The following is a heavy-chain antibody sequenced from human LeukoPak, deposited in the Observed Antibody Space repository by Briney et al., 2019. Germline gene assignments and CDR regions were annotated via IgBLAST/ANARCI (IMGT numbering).Heavy chain of an antibody. D-gene: IGHD2-2*01. CDR2: ISGGGGST. CDR1: GFTFSNAW. J-gene: IGHJ6*03. V-gene: IGHV3-23*01. Sequence: GGSLRLSCAASGFTFSNAWMSWVRQAPGKGLEWVSTISGGGGSTYYSDSVKGRFTISRDNSKNTLYLQMNSLRAEDTAVYYCARVVEYQLLSYYYYMDVWGKGTTVTISS. CDR3: ARVVEYQLLSYYYYMDV.